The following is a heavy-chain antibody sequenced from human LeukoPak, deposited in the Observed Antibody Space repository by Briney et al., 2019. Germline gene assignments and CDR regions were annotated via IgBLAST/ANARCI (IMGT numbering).Heavy chain of an antibody. J-gene: IGHJ4*02. V-gene: IGHV3-74*01. D-gene: IGHD5-24*01. CDR2: INSDGSRT. CDR3: ARSINPDY. Sequence: PGGSLRLSCAASGFTFSRYWMHWVRQAPGKGLLWVSRINSDGSRTTYADSVKGRFTISRDNAKNTLYMQVNSLRAEDTAVYYCARSINPDYWGQGTLVTVSS. CDR1: GFTFSRYW.